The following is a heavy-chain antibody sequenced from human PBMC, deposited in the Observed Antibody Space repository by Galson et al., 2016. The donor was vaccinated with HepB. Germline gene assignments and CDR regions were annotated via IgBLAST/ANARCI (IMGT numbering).Heavy chain of an antibody. CDR2: IYYSGSS. Sequence: TLSLTCTVSGGSISSGGYYWSWIRQHPGKGLEFIGYIYYSGSSYYNPSLKSRISMSVDTSKNQFSLRLSSGTAADTAVYYCARGWFGEFSRNNWFNPWGQGTLVTVSS. J-gene: IGHJ5*02. V-gene: IGHV4-31*03. D-gene: IGHD3-10*01. CDR3: ARGWFGEFSRNNWFNP. CDR1: GGSISSGGYY.